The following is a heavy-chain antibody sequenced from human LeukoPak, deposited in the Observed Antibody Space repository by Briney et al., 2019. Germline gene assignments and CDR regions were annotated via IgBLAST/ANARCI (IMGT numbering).Heavy chain of an antibody. D-gene: IGHD3-3*01. CDR2: IYYSGST. J-gene: IGHJ4*02. V-gene: IGHV4-39*01. CDR1: GGSISSSSYY. CDR3: ARHGRQGDYDFWSGSIDY. Sequence: SETLSLTCTVSGGSISSSSYYWGWIRQPPGKGLEWIGSIYYSGSTYYNPSLKSRVTISIDTSKNQFSLKLSSVTSADTAVYYCARHGRQGDYDFWSGSIDYWGQGTLVTVSS.